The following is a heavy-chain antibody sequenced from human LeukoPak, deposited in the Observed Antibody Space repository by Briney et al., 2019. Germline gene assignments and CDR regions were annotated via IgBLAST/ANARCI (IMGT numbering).Heavy chain of an antibody. D-gene: IGHD3-16*02. J-gene: IGHJ4*02. CDR3: AKDRITFGGVIVDFDY. CDR1: GFTFSSYA. CDR2: ISGSGGST. V-gene: IGHV3-23*01. Sequence: GGSLRLSCAASGFTFSSYAMSWVRQAPGKGLEWVSAISGSGGSTYYADSVKGRFTISRDNSKNTLYLQMNSLRAEDTAVYYCAKDRITFGGVIVDFDYWGQGTLVTVSS.